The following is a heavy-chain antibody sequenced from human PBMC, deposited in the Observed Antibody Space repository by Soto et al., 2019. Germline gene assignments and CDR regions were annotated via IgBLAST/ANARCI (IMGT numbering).Heavy chain of an antibody. CDR3: AREDSGAFFDF. D-gene: IGHD2-15*01. Sequence: SENLSLTCAVSGGSIISGGYSWSWIRQPPGKGLEWIGYIYSGTTHYNPSLESRVTIAMDRSKNQVSLSLKSVTAADTAVYYCAREDSGAFFDFWGQGTLVTVSS. V-gene: IGHV4-30-2*01. CDR2: IYSGTT. J-gene: IGHJ4*02. CDR1: GGSIISGGYS.